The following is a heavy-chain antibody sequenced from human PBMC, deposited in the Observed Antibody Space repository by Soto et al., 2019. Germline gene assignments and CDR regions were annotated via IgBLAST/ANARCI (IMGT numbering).Heavy chain of an antibody. CDR2: INHSGST. CDR1: GGFFSGYS. CDR3: ARDKIPGLFDY. J-gene: IGHJ4*02. V-gene: IGHV4-34*01. Sequence: SEALPLTCAVYGGFFSGYSWTWIRQPPGTGLEWIGEINHSGSTNYNPSLKSRVTISVDTSKNQFSLKLTSVTAADTAVYYCARDKIPGLFDYWGQGTLVT. D-gene: IGHD2-21*01.